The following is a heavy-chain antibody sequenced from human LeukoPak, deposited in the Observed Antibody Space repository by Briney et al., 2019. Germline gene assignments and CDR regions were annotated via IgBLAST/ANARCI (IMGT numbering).Heavy chain of an antibody. J-gene: IGHJ4*02. CDR1: GFTFSSYA. Sequence: PGGSLRLSCAASGFTFSSYAMSWVRQAPGKGLEWVSAISGSGGSTYYADSVKGRFTISRDNSRNTLYLQMNSLRAEDTAVYYCAKDPIYYDSGSYYDYWGQGTLVTVSS. CDR3: AKDPIYYDSGSYYDY. CDR2: ISGSGGST. V-gene: IGHV3-23*01. D-gene: IGHD3-10*01.